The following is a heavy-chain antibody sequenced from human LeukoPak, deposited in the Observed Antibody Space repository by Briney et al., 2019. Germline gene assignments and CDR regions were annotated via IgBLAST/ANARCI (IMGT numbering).Heavy chain of an antibody. D-gene: IGHD2-8*01. CDR3: ARQEDCTNGVCYDY. CDR2: IYYSGST. CDR1: GGSISSSSYY. Sequence: SETLSLTCTVSGGSISSSSYYWSWIRQPPGKGLEWIGSIYYSGSTYYNPSLKSRVTISVDTSKNQFSLKLSSVTAADTAVYYCARQEDCTNGVCYDYWGQGTLVTVSS. V-gene: IGHV4-39*01. J-gene: IGHJ4*02.